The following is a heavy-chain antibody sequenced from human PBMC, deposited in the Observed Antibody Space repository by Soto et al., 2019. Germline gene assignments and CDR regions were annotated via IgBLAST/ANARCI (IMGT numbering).Heavy chain of an antibody. CDR2: ISWNSGSI. V-gene: IGHV3-9*01. J-gene: IGHJ4*02. CDR3: AKNSGYSSGWYDFDY. D-gene: IGHD6-19*01. Sequence: GGSLRLSCAASGFIFDDYAMHWVRQAPGKGLEWVSGISWNSGSIGYADSVKGRFTISRDNAKNSLYLQMNSLRAEDTALYYCAKNSGYSSGWYDFDYWGQGTLVTVSS. CDR1: GFIFDDYA.